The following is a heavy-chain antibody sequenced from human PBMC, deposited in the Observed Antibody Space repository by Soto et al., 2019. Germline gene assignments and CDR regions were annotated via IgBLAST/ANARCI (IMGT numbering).Heavy chain of an antibody. CDR1: GGSISSTNW. CDR2: IYHSGTT. V-gene: IGHV4-4*02. J-gene: IGHJ4*02. CDR3: ARRIDGDPYFDY. Sequence: QVQLQESGPGLVKPSGTLSLTCTVSGGSISSTNWWTWVRQPPGKGLEWVGEIYHSGTTNFNPSLKSRVTISVYKSKNQFSLKLSSVTAADTALYDCARRIDGDPYFDYWGQGALVTVSS. D-gene: IGHD7-27*01.